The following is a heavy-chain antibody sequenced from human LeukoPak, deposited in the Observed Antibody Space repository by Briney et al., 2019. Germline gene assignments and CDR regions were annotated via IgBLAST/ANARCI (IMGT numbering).Heavy chain of an antibody. CDR2: ISSGGGST. CDR3: AKRAAPLYYFDY. V-gene: IGHV3-23*01. J-gene: IGHJ4*02. D-gene: IGHD6-25*01. CDR1: GFTFSGYW. Sequence: GGSLRLSCAASGFTFSGYWMSWVRQAPGKGLEWVSAISSGGGSTYYADSVKGRFTISRDNSKNTLYLQMNSLRAEDTAVHYCAKRAAPLYYFDYWGQGTLVTVSS.